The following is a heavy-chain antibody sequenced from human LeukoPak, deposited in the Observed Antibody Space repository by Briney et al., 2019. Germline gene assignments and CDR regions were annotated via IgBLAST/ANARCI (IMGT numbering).Heavy chain of an antibody. D-gene: IGHD2-8*02. CDR1: GFTFGDYS. CDR2: ITWDGAKT. J-gene: IGHJ5*02. V-gene: IGHV3-43*01. CDR3: VKDAGTA. Sequence: PGGSLRLSCAASGFTFGDYSMQWVRQVPGKGLEWVSLITWDGAKTDYADSVKGRFTISRDNAKNSLYLQMNSLRAEDTALYYCVKDAGTAWGQGTLVTVSS.